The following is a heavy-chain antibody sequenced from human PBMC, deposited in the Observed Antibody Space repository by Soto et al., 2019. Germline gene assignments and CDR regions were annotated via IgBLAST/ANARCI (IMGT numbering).Heavy chain of an antibody. Sequence: LRLSCAASGIAFISYGMHGVRQAPVKGLEWVAVISSDGGDKDYVDSVKGRFTISRDNIKNTLYLQMNSLRAEDTAVYYCAKDAYYGSSGYHYYFDYWGQGTLITVSS. J-gene: IGHJ4*02. CDR2: ISSDGGDK. CDR3: AKDAYYGSSGYHYYFDY. D-gene: IGHD3-22*01. CDR1: GIAFISYG. V-gene: IGHV3-30*18.